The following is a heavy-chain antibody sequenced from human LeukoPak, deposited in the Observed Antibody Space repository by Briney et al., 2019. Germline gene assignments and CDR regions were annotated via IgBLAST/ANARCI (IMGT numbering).Heavy chain of an antibody. CDR2: IYPGDSNT. Sequence: GASLKISSNSSGYSFCTYWISWGRHMPGRVLEGRGIIYPGDSNTNYSPSFQGQVTFSADKSITPSYLQRSSLKAADTAMYYCARQKSWIQPSHSDYWGQGTLVTVSS. D-gene: IGHD5-18*01. J-gene: IGHJ4*02. V-gene: IGHV5-51*01. CDR3: ARQKSWIQPSHSDY. CDR1: GYSFCTYW.